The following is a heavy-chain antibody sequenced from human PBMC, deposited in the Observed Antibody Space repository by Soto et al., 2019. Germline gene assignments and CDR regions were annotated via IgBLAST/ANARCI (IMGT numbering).Heavy chain of an antibody. CDR2: IIPIFGTA. CDR3: ARDRCSGGSCYGYFQH. V-gene: IGHV1-69*12. D-gene: IGHD2-15*01. CDR1: GGTFSSYA. J-gene: IGHJ1*01. Sequence: QVQLVQSGAEVKKPGSSVKVSYKASGGTFSSYAISWVRQAPGQGLEWMGGIIPIFGTANYAQKFQGRVTITADESTSTAYMELSSLRSEDTAVYYCARDRCSGGSCYGYFQHWGQGTLVTVSS.